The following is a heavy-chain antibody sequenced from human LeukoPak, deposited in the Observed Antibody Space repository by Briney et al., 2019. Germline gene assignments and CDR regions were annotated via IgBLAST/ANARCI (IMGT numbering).Heavy chain of an antibody. CDR1: GRSFSGYY. J-gene: IGHJ4*01. CDR3: ARGARRGIVVVPAATKYHFDY. CDR2: INHSGST. Sequence: SETLSLTCAVYGRSFSGYYWSWIRQPPGKGLEWIREINHSGSTNYNPSLKSRVTISVDTSKNQFSLKLSSVTAADTAVYYCARGARRGIVVVPAATKYHFDYWGHGTLVTVSS. V-gene: IGHV4-34*01. D-gene: IGHD2-2*01.